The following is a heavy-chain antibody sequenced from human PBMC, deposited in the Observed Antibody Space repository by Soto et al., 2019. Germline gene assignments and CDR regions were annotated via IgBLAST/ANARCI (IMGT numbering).Heavy chain of an antibody. CDR3: ARDATIFGVVIYGMDV. CDR2: INPNSGGT. V-gene: IGHV1-2*02. J-gene: IGHJ6*02. D-gene: IGHD3-3*01. CDR1: GDIFKKNV. Sequence: ASVNVSCKTSGDIFKKNVFTWVRQAPGQGLEWMGWINPNSGGTNYAQKFQGRVTMTRDTSISTAYMELSRLRSDDTAVYYCARDATIFGVVIYGMDVWGQGTTVTVSS.